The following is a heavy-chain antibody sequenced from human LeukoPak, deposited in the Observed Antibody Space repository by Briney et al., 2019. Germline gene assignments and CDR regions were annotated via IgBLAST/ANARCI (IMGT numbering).Heavy chain of an antibody. Sequence: GGSLRLSCAASGFTVSSNYMSWVRQAPGKGLEWVSVIYSGGSTYYADSVKGRFTISRDNSKNTLYLQMNSLRAEDTAVYYCAGTVVGARYGDYWGQGTLVTVSS. D-gene: IGHD1-26*01. V-gene: IGHV3-53*01. CDR3: AGTVVGARYGDY. J-gene: IGHJ4*02. CDR1: GFTVSSNY. CDR2: IYSGGST.